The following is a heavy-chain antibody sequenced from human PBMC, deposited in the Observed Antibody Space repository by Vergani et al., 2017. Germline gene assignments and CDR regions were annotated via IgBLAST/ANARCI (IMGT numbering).Heavy chain of an antibody. D-gene: IGHD5-18*01. CDR1: GCTFTGYS. CDR3: ASVLRSSYEPDYFDY. J-gene: IGHJ4*02. CDR2: INPNSGGT. V-gene: IGHV1-2*02. Sequence: QVQLVQSGAEVKKPGASVKVSCKASGCTFTGYSMHWVRQAPGQGLEWMGGINPNSGGTNYAQKLQGRVTMTTDTSTSTAYMDLRSLRADDTAVYYCASVLRSSYEPDYFDYWGQGTLVTVSS.